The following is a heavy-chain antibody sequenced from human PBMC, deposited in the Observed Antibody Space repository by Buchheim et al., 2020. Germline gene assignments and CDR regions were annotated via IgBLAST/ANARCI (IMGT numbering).Heavy chain of an antibody. Sequence: QLQLQESGPGLVKPSETLSLTCTVSGGSISSSSYYWGWIRQPPGQGRVWIGSIYYSGSTYYNPSLKSRVTISVDTSKKQFSLKLSSVTAADTAVYYCARMNTGYSSGWPSYFDYWGQGTL. CDR2: IYYSGST. CDR3: ARMNTGYSSGWPSYFDY. J-gene: IGHJ4*02. D-gene: IGHD6-19*01. V-gene: IGHV4-39*01. CDR1: GGSISSSSYY.